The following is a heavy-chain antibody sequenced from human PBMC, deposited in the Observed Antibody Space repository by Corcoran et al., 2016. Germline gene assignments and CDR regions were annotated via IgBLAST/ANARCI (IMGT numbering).Heavy chain of an antibody. Sequence: QVTLRESGPALVKPTQTLTLTCTFSGFSLSTSGMCVSWIRQPPGKALEWLALIDWDDDKYYSTSLKTRLTISKDTSKNQVVLTMTNMDPVDTATYYCGRIRSCYDRQPDFDYWGQGTLVTVSS. D-gene: IGHD2-15*01. CDR1: GFSLSTSGMC. V-gene: IGHV2-70*01. CDR3: GRIRSCYDRQPDFDY. J-gene: IGHJ4*02. CDR2: IDWDDDK.